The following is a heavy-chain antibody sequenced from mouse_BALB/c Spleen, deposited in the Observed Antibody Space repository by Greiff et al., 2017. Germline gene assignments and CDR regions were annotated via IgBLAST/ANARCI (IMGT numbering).Heavy chain of an antibody. J-gene: IGHJ2*01. CDR3: ANWLSGYFDY. D-gene: IGHD1-3*01. CDR2: IFPGTGTT. Sequence: VQLQQSGAELVKPGASVKLSCKTSGYTFTSYWMQWVKQRPGQGLGWIGEIFPGTGTTYYNEKFKGKATLTIDTSSSTAYMQRSSLTSEDSAVCFCANWLSGYFDYWGQGTTLTVSS. V-gene: IGHV1S132*01. CDR1: GYTFTSYW.